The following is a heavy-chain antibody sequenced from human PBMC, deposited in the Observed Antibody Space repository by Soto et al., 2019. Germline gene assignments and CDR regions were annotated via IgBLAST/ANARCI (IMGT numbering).Heavy chain of an antibody. CDR3: ARDYYDSSGRYSDPFHI. V-gene: IGHV4-31*03. Sequence: QVQLQESGPGLVRPSQTLSLTCTVSGGSISSGGYYWSWIRQHPGKGLEYIGYIYYSGGTYYNQSLKSRVTISVDTSKNQFSLKLRSVTGADTAVYFCARDYYDSSGRYSDPFHIWGQGTRVTVSS. CDR2: IYYSGGT. J-gene: IGHJ3*02. D-gene: IGHD3-22*01. CDR1: GGSISSGGYY.